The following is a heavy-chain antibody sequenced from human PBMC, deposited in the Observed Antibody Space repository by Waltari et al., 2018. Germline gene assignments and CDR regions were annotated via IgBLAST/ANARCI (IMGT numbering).Heavy chain of an antibody. CDR2: VISDGSRT. CDR3: TRDSGRGGAFDI. J-gene: IGHJ3*02. D-gene: IGHD3-10*01. Sequence: EVQLVESGGGLVQPGGSLRPPCPGSGFTFSGPWLNWVRQAPGKGLVWVSHVISDGSRTTYADSVKGRFTISRDNAKSTLYLQMNSLRVEDTAVYYCTRDSGRGGAFDIWGQGTLVTVSS. V-gene: IGHV3-74*01. CDR1: GFTFSGPW.